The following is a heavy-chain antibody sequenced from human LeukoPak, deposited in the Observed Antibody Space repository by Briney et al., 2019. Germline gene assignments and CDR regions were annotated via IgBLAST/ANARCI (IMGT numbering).Heavy chain of an antibody. CDR2: LSSNSAYI. Sequence: GGSLRLSCAASGFTFSSSSMNWVRQAPGKGLEWVSSLSSNSAYIYYADSVKGRFAISRDNAKNSLYLQMNSLRAEDTALYYCARGRIIRGYFDYWGQGTLVTVSS. D-gene: IGHD2/OR15-2a*01. J-gene: IGHJ4*02. CDR1: GFTFSSSS. CDR3: ARGRIIRGYFDY. V-gene: IGHV3-21*04.